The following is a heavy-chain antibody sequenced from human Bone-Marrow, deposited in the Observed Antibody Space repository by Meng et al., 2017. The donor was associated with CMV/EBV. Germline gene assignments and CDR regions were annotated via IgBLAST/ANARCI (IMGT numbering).Heavy chain of an antibody. CDR3: ARVLEAAHDY. CDR2: ISAYNGNT. V-gene: IGHV1-18*04. CDR1: GYTFTGYY. J-gene: IGHJ4*02. D-gene: IGHD3-3*01. Sequence: QVPLVQSGAEVKKPGASGKVSCKASGYTFTGYYMHWVRQAPGQGLEWMGWISAYNGNTNYAQKLQGRVTMTTDTSTSTAYMELRSLRSDDTAVYYCARVLEAAHDYWGQGTLVTVSS.